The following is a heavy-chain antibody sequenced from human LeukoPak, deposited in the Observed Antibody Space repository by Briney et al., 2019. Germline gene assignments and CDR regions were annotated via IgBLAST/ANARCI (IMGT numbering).Heavy chain of an antibody. CDR2: IYYSGST. CDR3: ARDLNRYGYYYGMDV. J-gene: IGHJ6*02. V-gene: IGHV4-61*01. CDR1: GGSVSSGSYY. Sequence: SETLSLTCTVSGGSVSSGSYYWSWIRQPPGKGLEWIGYIYYSGSTNYNPSLKSRVTISVDTSKNQFSLKLSSVTAADTAVYYCARDLNRYGYYYGMDVWGQGTTVTVSS. D-gene: IGHD1-14*01.